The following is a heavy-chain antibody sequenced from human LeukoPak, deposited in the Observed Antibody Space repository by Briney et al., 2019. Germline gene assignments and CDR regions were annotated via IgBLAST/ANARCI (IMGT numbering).Heavy chain of an antibody. J-gene: IGHJ6*02. Sequence: GGSLRLSCAASGFTFNNYAMSWFRQTPGKGLEWVSAISGSGDRAYYAEFVKGRFSISRDNSKNTLYLQMHSLRAEDTAVYYCGKRELWHGSGEDAWGQGTTVTVSS. V-gene: IGHV3-23*01. D-gene: IGHD3-10*01. CDR2: ISGSGDRA. CDR1: GFTFNNYA. CDR3: GKRELWHGSGEDA.